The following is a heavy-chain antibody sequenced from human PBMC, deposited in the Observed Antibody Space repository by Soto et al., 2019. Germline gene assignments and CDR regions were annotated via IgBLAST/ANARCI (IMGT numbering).Heavy chain of an antibody. V-gene: IGHV4-59*12. CDR1: GGSISSSY. CDR3: ARDSKLRYCSGGSCYSGIFDY. D-gene: IGHD2-15*01. J-gene: IGHJ4*02. CDR2: IYFSGST. Sequence: PSETLSLTCTVSGGSISSSYWSWVRQPPGKGLEWIGYIYFSGSTYYNPSLKSRVTISVDTSKNQFSLKLSSVTAADTAVYYCARDSKLRYCSGGSCYSGIFDYWGQGTLVTVSS.